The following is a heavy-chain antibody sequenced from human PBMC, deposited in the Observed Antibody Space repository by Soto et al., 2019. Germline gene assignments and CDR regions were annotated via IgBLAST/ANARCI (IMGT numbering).Heavy chain of an antibody. CDR1: GFSLRTSGGG. Sequence: SGPTLVNPTRPLTLTCIFSGFSLRTSGGGVGWIRQPPGKALEWLGFIYWNDDKRYSPSLKSRLTITKDTSKNQVVLTMTNMDPVDTATYYCAKSGSSGWYGWFDPWGQGTRVTVS. J-gene: IGHJ5*02. CDR3: AKSGSSGWYGWFDP. V-gene: IGHV2-5*01. D-gene: IGHD6-19*01. CDR2: IYWNDDK.